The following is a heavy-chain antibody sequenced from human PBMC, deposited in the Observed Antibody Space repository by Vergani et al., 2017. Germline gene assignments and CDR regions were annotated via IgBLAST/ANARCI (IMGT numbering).Heavy chain of an antibody. D-gene: IGHD3-10*01. V-gene: IGHV3-23*04. Sequence: VQLVESGGGLVKPGGSLRLSCAASGFTFRSYAMSWVRQAPGKGLEWVSAISGSGGSTYYADSVKGRFTISRDNSKNTLYLQMNSLRAEDTAVYYCAKERVLWFGELLADFDYWGQGTLVTVSS. CDR3: AKERVLWFGELLADFDY. J-gene: IGHJ4*02. CDR1: GFTFRSYA. CDR2: ISGSGGST.